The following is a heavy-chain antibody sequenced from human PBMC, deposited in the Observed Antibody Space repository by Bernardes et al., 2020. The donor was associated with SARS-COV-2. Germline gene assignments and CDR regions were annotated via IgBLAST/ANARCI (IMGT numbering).Heavy chain of an antibody. CDR1: GFTFSTYA. D-gene: IGHD2-8*02. CDR2: ISGSGGNT. Sequence: GGSLRLSCAASGFTFSTYAMSWVRQAPGKGLEWVSGISGSGGNTYYADSVKGRFTISRDNSKNTLYLQMNSLRAEDTAVYYCAKPPLYCTGGVCYRKDYGMDVWGQGTTVTVSS. V-gene: IGHV3-23*01. J-gene: IGHJ6*02. CDR3: AKPPLYCTGGVCYRKDYGMDV.